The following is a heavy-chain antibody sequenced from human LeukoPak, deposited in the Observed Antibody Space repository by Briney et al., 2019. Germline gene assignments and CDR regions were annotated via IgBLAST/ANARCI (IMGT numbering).Heavy chain of an antibody. CDR2: IYDSGST. D-gene: IGHD3-10*01. CDR1: GGSINSGGHY. Sequence: SETPSLTCTVSGGSINSGGHYWNWIRQHPGKGLEWIGYIYDSGSTYYNPSLKSRVTISVDTSKNQFSLKLSSVTAADTAVYYCARENYYGSGTIDYWGQGTLVTVSS. CDR3: ARENYYGSGTIDY. J-gene: IGHJ4*02. V-gene: IGHV4-31*03.